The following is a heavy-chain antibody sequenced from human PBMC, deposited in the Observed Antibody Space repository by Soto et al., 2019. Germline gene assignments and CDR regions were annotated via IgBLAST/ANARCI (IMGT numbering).Heavy chain of an antibody. V-gene: IGHV1-69*06. CDR2: IIPFFPTT. CDR3: ARMPLYCGGGSCDIDTARYFYYGMDV. D-gene: IGHD2-15*01. CDR1: GGTFNSYA. Sequence: ASVKVSCKASGGTFNSYAIGWVRQAPGQGLEWVGGIIPFFPTTKYAERFQGRVTITADKSTSTAYMELNSLRSADTAVYYCARMPLYCGGGSCDIDTARYFYYGMDVWGQGTTVTVAS. J-gene: IGHJ6*02.